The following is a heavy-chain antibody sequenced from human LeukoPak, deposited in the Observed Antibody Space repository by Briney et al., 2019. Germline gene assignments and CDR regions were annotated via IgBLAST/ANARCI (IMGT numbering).Heavy chain of an antibody. CDR2: IYSGGST. D-gene: IGHD2-21*02. V-gene: IGHV3-66*01. CDR3: ARVNFPYRGGDCLYYFDY. Sequence: GGSLRLSCAASGFTVSSNYMSWVRQAPGKGLEWVSVIYSGGSTYYADSVKGRFTISRDNSKNTLYLQMNSLRAEDTAVYYCARVNFPYRGGDCLYYFDYWGQGTLVTVSS. CDR1: GFTVSSNY. J-gene: IGHJ4*02.